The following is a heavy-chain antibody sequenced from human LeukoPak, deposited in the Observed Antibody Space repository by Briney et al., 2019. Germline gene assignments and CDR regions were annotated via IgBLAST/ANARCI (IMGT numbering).Heavy chain of an antibody. V-gene: IGHV4-59*01. CDR2: IYYSGST. CDR3: ARRTGYYDGFDY. J-gene: IGHJ4*02. Sequence: SETLSLTCTVSGGSISNYYWSWIRQPPRKGLEWIGYIYYSGSTNYNPSLKSRVTMSLDTSKNQFSLKVTSVTAADTAVYYCARRTGYYDGFDYWGQGTLVTVSS. D-gene: IGHD3/OR15-3a*01. CDR1: GGSISNYY.